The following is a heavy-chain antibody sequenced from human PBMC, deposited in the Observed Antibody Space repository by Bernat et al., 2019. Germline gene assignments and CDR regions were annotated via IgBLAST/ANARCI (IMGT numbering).Heavy chain of an antibody. D-gene: IGHD6-19*01. V-gene: IGHV3-30*18. CDR3: AKGVVGTSLKRSPLDY. Sequence: QVQLVESGGGVVQPGRSLRLSCAASGFTFSSYGMHWVRQAPGKGLEWVAVISYDGSNKYYADPGKGRFTISRDNSKNTLYLQMNSLRAEDTAVYYCAKGVVGTSLKRSPLDYWGQGTLVTVSS. J-gene: IGHJ4*02. CDR2: ISYDGSNK. CDR1: GFTFSSYG.